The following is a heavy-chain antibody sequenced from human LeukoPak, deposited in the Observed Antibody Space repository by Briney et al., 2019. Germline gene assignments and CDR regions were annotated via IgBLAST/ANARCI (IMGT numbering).Heavy chain of an antibody. V-gene: IGHV1-18*01. CDR3: ARDKGSSWYGEYFDY. J-gene: IGHJ4*02. D-gene: IGHD6-13*01. Sequence: GASVKVSCKASGYTFTTYGITWVRQAPGQGLEWMGWISAYNGYTNYAQNLQGRVTMTTDTSTSTAYTELRSLRSDDTAVYYCARDKGSSWYGEYFDYWGQGTLVTVSS. CDR1: GYTFTTYG. CDR2: ISAYNGYT.